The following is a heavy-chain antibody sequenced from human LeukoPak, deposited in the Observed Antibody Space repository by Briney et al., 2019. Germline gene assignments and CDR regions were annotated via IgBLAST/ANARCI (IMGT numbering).Heavy chain of an antibody. D-gene: IGHD3-22*01. CDR2: ISAYNGNT. Sequence: GASVKVSCKASGYTFTSYGISWVRQAPGQGLEWMGWISAYNGNTNYAQKLQGRVTMTTDTSTSTAYMELRSLRSDDTAVYYCARDLLSDYYDSSGYFYYWGQGTLVTVSS. CDR1: GYTFTSYG. CDR3: ARDLLSDYYDSSGYFYY. V-gene: IGHV1-18*01. J-gene: IGHJ4*02.